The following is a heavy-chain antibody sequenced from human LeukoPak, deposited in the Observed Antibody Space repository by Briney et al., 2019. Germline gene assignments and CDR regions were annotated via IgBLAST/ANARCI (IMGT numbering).Heavy chain of an antibody. V-gene: IGHV3-30*18. Sequence: GRSLRLSCAASGFTFSSYGMHWVRQAPGKGLEWVAVISYDGSNKYYADSVKGRFTISRDNSKNTPYLQMNSLRAEDTAVYYCAKGDYYGSGSPSSGTTWGQGTLVTVSS. J-gene: IGHJ5*02. CDR2: ISYDGSNK. CDR1: GFTFSSYG. D-gene: IGHD3-10*01. CDR3: AKGDYYGSGSPSSGTT.